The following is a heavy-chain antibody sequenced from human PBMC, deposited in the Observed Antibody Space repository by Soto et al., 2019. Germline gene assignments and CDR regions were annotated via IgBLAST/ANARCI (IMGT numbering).Heavy chain of an antibody. Sequence: GGSLRLSCAASGFTFSDYYMSWIRQAPGKGLEWVSYISSSGSTIYYADSVKGRFTISRDNAKNSLYLQMNSLRAEDTAVYYCARALIIAAALGHWFDQWGQGTLVTVS. CDR1: GFTFSDYY. CDR3: ARALIIAAALGHWFDQ. J-gene: IGHJ5*02. V-gene: IGHV3-11*01. CDR2: ISSSGSTI. D-gene: IGHD6-13*01.